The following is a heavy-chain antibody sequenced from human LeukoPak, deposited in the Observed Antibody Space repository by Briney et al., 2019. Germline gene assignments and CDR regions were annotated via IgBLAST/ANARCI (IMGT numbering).Heavy chain of an antibody. V-gene: IGHV3-30*02. Sequence: GGSLRLSCAASGFSFSSYGMHWVRQAPGKGLEWVAFIRYDGNVKHYADSEKGRFTISRDNSKNTMFLKMNSLRGEDTAVYYCAKGGSSSWDYFDYWGQGTLVTVSS. J-gene: IGHJ4*02. CDR2: IRYDGNVK. CDR1: GFSFSSYG. CDR3: AKGGSSSWDYFDY. D-gene: IGHD6-13*01.